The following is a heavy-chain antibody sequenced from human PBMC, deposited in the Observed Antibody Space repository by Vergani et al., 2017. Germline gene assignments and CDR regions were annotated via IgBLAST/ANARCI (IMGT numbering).Heavy chain of an antibody. D-gene: IGHD6-13*01. CDR2: INHSGST. J-gene: IGHJ6*03. Sequence: QVQLQQWGAGLLKPSETLSLTCAVYGGSFSGYYWSWIRQPPGKGLEWIGEINHSGSTNYNPSLKSRVTISVDTSKNQFSLKLSSVTAADTAVYYCARGGGGIAAAGRMDVWGKGTTVTVSS. V-gene: IGHV4-34*01. CDR1: GGSFSGYY. CDR3: ARGGGGIAAAGRMDV.